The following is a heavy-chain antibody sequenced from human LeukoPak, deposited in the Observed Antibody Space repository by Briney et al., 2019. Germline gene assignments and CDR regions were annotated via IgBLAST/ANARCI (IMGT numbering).Heavy chain of an antibody. CDR2: INHSGST. Sequence: SETLSLTCAVYGGSFSGYYWSWIRQPPGKGLEWIGEINHSGSTNYNPSLKSRVTISVDTSKNQFSLKLSSVTAADTAVYYCARGSVKSDVFDIWGQGTMVTVSS. J-gene: IGHJ3*02. V-gene: IGHV4-34*01. CDR1: GGSFSGYY. CDR3: ARGSVKSDVFDI.